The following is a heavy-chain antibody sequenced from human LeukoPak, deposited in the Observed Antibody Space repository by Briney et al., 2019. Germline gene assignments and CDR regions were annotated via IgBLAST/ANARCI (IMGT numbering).Heavy chain of an antibody. CDR2: ISYDGSNK. CDR3: ARGRGRYCSSTSCYGFDY. D-gene: IGHD2-2*01. V-gene: IGHV3-30-3*01. Sequence: GGSLRLSCAASGFTFSSYAMHWVRQAPGKGLERVAVISYDGSNKYYADSVKGRFTISRDNSKNTLYLQMNSLRAEDTAVYYCARGRGRYCSSTSCYGFDYWGQGTLVTVSS. CDR1: GFTFSSYA. J-gene: IGHJ4*02.